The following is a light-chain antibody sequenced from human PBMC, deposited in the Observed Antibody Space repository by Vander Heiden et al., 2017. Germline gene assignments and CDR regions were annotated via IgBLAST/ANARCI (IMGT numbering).Light chain of an antibody. J-gene: IGKJ4*01. CDR2: GGY. Sequence: EFVLTQSPGTLSLSPGERATLSCRASQTVSNSYLAWYQQKPGQAPRLLIYGGYNSATAIPDRFSGTGSGTDFTLTIIRREPEDSAVYYCNRECTSGSSFGRGTKVDIK. CDR3: NRECTSGSS. CDR1: QTVSNSY. V-gene: IGKV3-20*01.